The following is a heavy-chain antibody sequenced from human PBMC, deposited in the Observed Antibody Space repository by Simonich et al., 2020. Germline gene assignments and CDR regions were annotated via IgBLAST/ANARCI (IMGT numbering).Heavy chain of an antibody. CDR1: GGSFSGYY. V-gene: IGHV4-34*01. Sequence: QVQLQQWGAGLLKPSETLSLTCAVYGGSFSGYYWSWIRQPPGKGLEWIGEINHSGSTHDNPSLKRRVNISVDTAKNQFSLKLSSVTAADTAVYYCARDRVRDGYPAGDVDVWGQGTTVTVSS. CDR3: ARDRVRDGYPAGDVDV. J-gene: IGHJ6*02. D-gene: IGHD5-12*01. CDR2: INHSGST.